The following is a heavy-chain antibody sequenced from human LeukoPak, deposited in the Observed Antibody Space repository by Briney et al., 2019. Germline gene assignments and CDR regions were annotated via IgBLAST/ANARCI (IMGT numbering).Heavy chain of an antibody. J-gene: IGHJ5*02. Sequence: ASVKVSCKASGYTFTSYDINWVRQATGQGLEWMGWMNPSSGNTGYAQKFQGRVTMTRDTSISTAYMELSRLRSDDTAVYYCARDRLFGGPRRNWFDPWGQGTLVTVSS. CDR3: ARDRLFGGPRRNWFDP. D-gene: IGHD3-10*01. V-gene: IGHV1-8*01. CDR2: MNPSSGNT. CDR1: GYTFTSYD.